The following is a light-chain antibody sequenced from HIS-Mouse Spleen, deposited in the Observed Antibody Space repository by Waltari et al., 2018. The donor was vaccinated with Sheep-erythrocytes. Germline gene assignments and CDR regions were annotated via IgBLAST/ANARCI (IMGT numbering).Light chain of an antibody. CDR1: QGISSA. CDR2: DDS. V-gene: IGKV1D-13*01. CDR3: QQFNNYPRT. Sequence: AIQLTQSPSSLSASVGDRVTITCRASQGISSALAWFQQYPGKAPKPLIYDDSSLESGVPSRCSGSGSGTDFPLTISSLQPEDFATYYCQQFNNYPRTFGQGTKVEIK. J-gene: IGKJ1*01.